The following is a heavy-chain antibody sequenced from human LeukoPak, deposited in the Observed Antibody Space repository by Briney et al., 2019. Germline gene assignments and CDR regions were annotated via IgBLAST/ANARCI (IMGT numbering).Heavy chain of an antibody. CDR3: TKGTLMYYDSPWGY. V-gene: IGHV3-23*01. J-gene: IGHJ4*02. CDR1: GFTFSSYE. Sequence: GGSLRLSCAASGFTFSSYEMNWVRQAPGKGLEWVSALGDSTYYADSVKGRFTISRDNSKNTLYLQMNSLRAEDTAVYYCTKGTLMYYDSPWGYWGQGTLVTVSS. CDR2: LGDST. D-gene: IGHD3-22*01.